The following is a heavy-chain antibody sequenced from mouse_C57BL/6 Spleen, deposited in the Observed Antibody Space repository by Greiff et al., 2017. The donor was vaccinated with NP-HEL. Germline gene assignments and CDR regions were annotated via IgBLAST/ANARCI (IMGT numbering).Heavy chain of an antibody. Sequence: EVQLQQSGPELVKPGASVKISCKASGYSFTDYNMNWVKQSNGKSLEWIGVINPNYGTTSYNQKFKGKATLPVDQSSSTAYMQLDSLTSEDSAVYYCAHGSSYVGWYFDVWGTGTTVTVSS. CDR3: AHGSSYVGWYFDV. J-gene: IGHJ1*03. CDR1: GYSFTDYN. D-gene: IGHD1-1*01. V-gene: IGHV1-39*01. CDR2: INPNYGTT.